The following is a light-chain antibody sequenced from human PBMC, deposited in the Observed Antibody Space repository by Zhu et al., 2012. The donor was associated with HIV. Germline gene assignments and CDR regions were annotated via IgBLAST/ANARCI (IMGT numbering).Light chain of an antibody. V-gene: IGKV3-20*01. CDR1: QSVDNNY. CDR2: AAS. Sequence: EVLLTQSPGTLSLSPGETATLSCRASQSVDNNYLVWYQQKPGQAPRLLIYAASRRATGTPDRFSGSGSGTEFTLTISSLQPEDFAIYYCQQYDGTYTFGQGTRLDIK. J-gene: IGKJ2*01. CDR3: QQYDGTYT.